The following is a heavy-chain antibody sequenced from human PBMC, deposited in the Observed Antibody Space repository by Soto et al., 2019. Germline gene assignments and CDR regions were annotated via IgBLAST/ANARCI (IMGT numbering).Heavy chain of an antibody. CDR1: GFTFSSYS. Sequence: EVQLVESGGGLVQPGGYLRLSCAASGFTFSSYSMNWVRQAPGKGLEWVSYISSSSSTIYYADSVKGRFTISRDNAKNSLYLQMNRLSAEDTAVYYCARDGNMFRGVMWSWGQGTLVTVSS. CDR3: ARDGNMFRGVMWS. V-gene: IGHV3-48*01. D-gene: IGHD3-10*01. J-gene: IGHJ5*02. CDR2: ISSSSSTI.